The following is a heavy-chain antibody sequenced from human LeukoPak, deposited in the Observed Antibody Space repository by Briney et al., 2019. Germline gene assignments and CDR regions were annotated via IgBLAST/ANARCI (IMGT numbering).Heavy chain of an antibody. CDR1: GGTFNSYT. D-gene: IGHD5-12*01. CDR2: ISTYNGNP. J-gene: IGHJ4*02. V-gene: IGHV1-18*01. CDR3: ARGYSGYDYGFTNFDH. Sequence: ASVKVSCKASGGTFNSYTISWVRQAPGQGLEWMGWISTYNGNPNYAQKLQGRVTMTTDTSTSTAYMELRSLRSDDTAVYYCARGYSGYDYGFTNFDHWGQGTLVTVSS.